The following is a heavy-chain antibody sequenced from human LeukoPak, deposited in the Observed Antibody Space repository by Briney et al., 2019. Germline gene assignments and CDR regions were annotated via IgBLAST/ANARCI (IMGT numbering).Heavy chain of an antibody. D-gene: IGHD4-17*01. Sequence: SETLSLTCTVSGGSISSYYWSWIRQPAGKGLEWIGRIYTSGSNYNPSLKSRVTMSVDTSKNQFSLKLSSVTAADTAVYYCARGYGDYAGWGQGTLVTVSS. V-gene: IGHV4-4*07. CDR1: GGSISSYY. CDR3: ARGYGDYAG. J-gene: IGHJ4*02. CDR2: IYTSGS.